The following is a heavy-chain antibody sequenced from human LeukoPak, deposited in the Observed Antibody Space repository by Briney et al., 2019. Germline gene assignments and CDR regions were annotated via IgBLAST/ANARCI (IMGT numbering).Heavy chain of an antibody. Sequence: GGSLRLSCAASGFTFSSYSMNWVRQAPGKGLEWVSSISSSSSYIYYADSVKGRFTISRVNAKNSLYLQMNSLRAEDTALYYCARVKRGRAAAGTYYYYGMDVWGQGTTVTVSS. CDR3: ARVKRGRAAAGTYYYYGMDV. CDR1: GFTFSSYS. J-gene: IGHJ6*02. D-gene: IGHD6-13*01. CDR2: ISSSSSYI. V-gene: IGHV3-21*04.